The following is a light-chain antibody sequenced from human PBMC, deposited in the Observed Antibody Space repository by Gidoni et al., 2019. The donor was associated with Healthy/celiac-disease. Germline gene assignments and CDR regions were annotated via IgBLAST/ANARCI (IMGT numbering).Light chain of an antibody. CDR1: QSVLYSSNNKNY. CDR3: QQYYSTPPWT. J-gene: IGKJ1*01. V-gene: IGKV4-1*01. Sequence: DIVMTQSPDSLAVSLGERATINCQSSQSVLYSSNNKNYLAWYQQKPGQPPKLLIYWASTRESGVPERFSGSGSGTDFTLSISSLQAEDVAVYYCQQYYSTPPWTFGQGTKVEIK. CDR2: WAS.